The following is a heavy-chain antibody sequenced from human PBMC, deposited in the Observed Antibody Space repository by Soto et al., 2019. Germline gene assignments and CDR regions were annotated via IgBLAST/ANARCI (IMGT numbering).Heavy chain of an antibody. CDR3: LRDIFGVVIFDS. D-gene: IGHD3-3*01. J-gene: IGHJ4*02. CDR1: GFRFSDSA. V-gene: IGHV3-64D*06. CDR2: ISTNGRST. Sequence: GGSLRLSCSASGFRFSDSAMHWVRQAPGKRLEYVSAISTNGRSTYYADSVKGRFTISRDNSKNTVHLQMSSLRAEDTAVYYCLRDIFGVVIFDSWGQGTPVTVSS.